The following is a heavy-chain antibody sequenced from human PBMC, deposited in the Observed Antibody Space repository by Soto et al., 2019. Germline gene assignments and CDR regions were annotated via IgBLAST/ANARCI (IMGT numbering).Heavy chain of an antibody. CDR3: ARSIVVVTAADY. D-gene: IGHD2-21*02. CDR1: GYGFTIYA. V-gene: IGHV1-3*01. CDR2: INAGNGNT. Sequence: ASVNLSCKASGYGFTIYAMHWVRQAPGQRLEWMGWINAGNGNTKYSQKFQGRVTITRDTSASTAHMELSSLRSEDTAVYYCARSIVVVTAADYWGQGTLVTVSS. J-gene: IGHJ4*02.